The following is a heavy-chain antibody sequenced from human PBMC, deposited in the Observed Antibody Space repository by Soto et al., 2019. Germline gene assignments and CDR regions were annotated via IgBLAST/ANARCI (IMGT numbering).Heavy chain of an antibody. CDR3: ARDGGIAVAGPTPGGFDY. J-gene: IGHJ4*02. CDR1: GGSFSGYY. CDR2: INHSGST. D-gene: IGHD6-19*01. Sequence: SETLSLTCAVYGGSFSGYYWSWIRQPPGKGLEWIGEINHSGSTNYNPSLKSRVTISVDTSKNQFSLKLSSVTAADTAVYYCARDGGIAVAGPTPGGFDYWGQGTLVTVSS. V-gene: IGHV4-34*01.